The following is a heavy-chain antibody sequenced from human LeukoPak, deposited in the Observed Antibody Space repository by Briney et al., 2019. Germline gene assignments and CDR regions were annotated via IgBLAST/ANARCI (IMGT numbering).Heavy chain of an antibody. V-gene: IGHV2-5*08. CDR1: GGSISDYYWS. CDR3: AHRRGGDFDY. J-gene: IGHJ4*02. Sequence: TLSLTCTVSGGSISDYYWSWIRQPPGKALEWLALIYWDDEKHYSPVLESRLTITKDTSKNEVVLTMTNMDPVDTATYYCAHRRGGDFDYWGQGTLVTVSS. D-gene: IGHD3-16*01. CDR2: IYWDDEK.